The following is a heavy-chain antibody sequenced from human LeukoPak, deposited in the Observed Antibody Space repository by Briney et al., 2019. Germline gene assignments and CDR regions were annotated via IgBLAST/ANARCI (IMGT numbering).Heavy chain of an antibody. V-gene: IGHV3-13*01. J-gene: IGHJ2*01. D-gene: IGHD6-13*01. CDR2: IGTAGVI. CDR3: ARAAYSSTWYSRYFDL. CDR1: GFTFSSYD. Sequence: GGSLRLSCAASGFTFSSYDIHWVRQATGKGLEWVSGIGTAGVIYHPGSVKGRFTISRENAKNSLYLQMNSLRAGVTAVYYCARAAYSSTWYSRYFDLWGRGTLVTVSS.